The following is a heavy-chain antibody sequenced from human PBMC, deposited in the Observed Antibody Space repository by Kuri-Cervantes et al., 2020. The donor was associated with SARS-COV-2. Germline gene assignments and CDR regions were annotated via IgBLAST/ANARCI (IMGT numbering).Heavy chain of an antibody. CDR2: ISYNGRNR. CDR3: ATELTYSSGWYGVWDY. CDR1: GFTFSNFG. J-gene: IGHJ4*02. V-gene: IGHV3-30*03. Sequence: GESLKISCAASGFTFSNFGMHWVRQTPGKGLEWVAIISYNGRNRYFADSVKGRLTVSRDNSKNTVYLQMNNLRAEDTAVYYCATELTYSSGWYGVWDYWGQGTLVTVSS. D-gene: IGHD6-19*01.